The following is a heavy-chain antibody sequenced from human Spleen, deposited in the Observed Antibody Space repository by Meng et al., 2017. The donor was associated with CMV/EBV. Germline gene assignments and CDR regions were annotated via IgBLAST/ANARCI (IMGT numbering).Heavy chain of an antibody. J-gene: IGHJ6*02. V-gene: IGHV3-9*01. CDR2: ISWNSGSI. CDR3: AKGRGNWNYYGMDV. Sequence: SLKISCAASGFPFDNYAMHWVRQAPGKGLEWVSGISWNSGSIGYADSVKGRFTISRDNAKNSLYLQMNSLRAEDTALYYCAKGRGNWNYYGMDVWGQGTTVTVSS. CDR1: GFPFDNYA. D-gene: IGHD1-20*01.